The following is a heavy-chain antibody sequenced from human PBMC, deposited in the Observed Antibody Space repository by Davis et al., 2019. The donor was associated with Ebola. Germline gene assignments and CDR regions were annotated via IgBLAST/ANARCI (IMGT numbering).Heavy chain of an antibody. D-gene: IGHD1-26*01. CDR1: GFTFSGSA. CDR3: TSNSGSYLHDY. V-gene: IGHV3-73*01. J-gene: IGHJ4*02. Sequence: GGSLRLSCAASGFTFSGSAMHWVRQAPGKGLEWVVRIRSKANSYATAYAASVKGRFTISRDDSKNTAYLQMNSLKTEDTAVYYCTSNSGSYLHDYWGQGTLVTVSS. CDR2: IRSKANSYAT.